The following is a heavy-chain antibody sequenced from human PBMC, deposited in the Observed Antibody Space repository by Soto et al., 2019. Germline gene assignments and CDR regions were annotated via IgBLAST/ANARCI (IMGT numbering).Heavy chain of an antibody. CDR1: GGSISSGGYS. D-gene: IGHD6-19*01. V-gene: IGHV4-30-2*01. J-gene: IGHJ5*02. Sequence: SETLSLTCAVSGGSISSGGYSWSWIRQPPGKGLEWIGYIYHSGSTYYNPSLKSRVTISVDRSKNQFSLKLSSVTAADTAVYYCAREAVAGTGWFDPWGQGTLVTVSS. CDR2: IYHSGST. CDR3: AREAVAGTGWFDP.